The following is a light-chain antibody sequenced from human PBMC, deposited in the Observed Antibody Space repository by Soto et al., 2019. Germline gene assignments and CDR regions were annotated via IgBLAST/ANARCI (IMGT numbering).Light chain of an antibody. J-gene: IGKJ1*01. V-gene: IGKV1-6*01. CDR2: ATS. CDR1: QGIRHD. Sequence: AIPMTQSPSSLSASVGDRVTIICRASQGIRHDLGWYQQRPGKAPKLLIYATSNLQSGVPSRFSGSGSGTDFTLTISSLQPEDFATYYCLQDYSYPRTFGQGTKVEIK. CDR3: LQDYSYPRT.